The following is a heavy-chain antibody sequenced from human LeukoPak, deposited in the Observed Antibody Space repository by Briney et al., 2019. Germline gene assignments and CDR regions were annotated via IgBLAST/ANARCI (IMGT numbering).Heavy chain of an antibody. CDR3: TTGTTGSGSYYSPPDY. D-gene: IGHD3-10*01. CDR1: GFTFSNAC. CDR2: IKSKTDGGTT. J-gene: IGHJ4*02. V-gene: IGHV3-15*01. Sequence: GGSLRLSCAASGFTFSNACMSWVRQAPGKGLEWVGRIKSKTDGGTTDYTAPVKGRFTISRDDSKNTLYLKMNSLKTEDTAVYYCTTGTTGSGSYYSPPDYWGQGTLVTVSS.